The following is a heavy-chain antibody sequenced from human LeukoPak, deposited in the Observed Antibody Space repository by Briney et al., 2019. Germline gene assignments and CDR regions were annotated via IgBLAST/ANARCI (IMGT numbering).Heavy chain of an antibody. D-gene: IGHD3-10*01. J-gene: IGHJ3*02. V-gene: IGHV4-59*01. CDR3: ARVRSITMVRGVMTGAFDI. CDR1: GGSISSYY. Sequence: SETLSLTCTVSGGSISSYYWSRIRQPPGKGLEWIGYIYYSGSTNYNPSLKSRVTISVDTSKNQFSLKLSSVTAADTAVYYCARVRSITMVRGVMTGAFDIWGQGTMVTVSS. CDR2: IYYSGST.